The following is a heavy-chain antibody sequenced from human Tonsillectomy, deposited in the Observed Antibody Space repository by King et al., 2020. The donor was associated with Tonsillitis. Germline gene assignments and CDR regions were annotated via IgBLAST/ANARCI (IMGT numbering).Heavy chain of an antibody. CDR1: GFTLKDYS. J-gene: IGHJ4*02. CDR2: VDTSSGTN. CDR3: TRGGWSASMGY. V-gene: IGHV3-48*01. D-gene: IGHD5-12*01. Sequence: EVQLVESGGGLVQPGGSLRLSCVVSGFTLKDYSMTWVRQAPGRGLEGLSYVDTSSGTNYYADSLKGRFTVSIDDAKNSLFLQMHDLRVEDTAFYYCTRGGWSASMGYWGQGTLVTVSS.